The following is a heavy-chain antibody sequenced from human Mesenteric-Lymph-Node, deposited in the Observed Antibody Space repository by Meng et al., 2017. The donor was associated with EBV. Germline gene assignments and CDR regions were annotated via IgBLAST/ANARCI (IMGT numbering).Heavy chain of an antibody. D-gene: IGHD2-15*01. V-gene: IGHV1-2*06. CDR3: ARGSWSDPVGLDL. CDR2: INPYSGGT. J-gene: IGHJ2*01. Sequence: QLVQSGCEVKKPGATVKVSCKASGYRFIAYNIHWVRQAPGQGLEWMGRINPYSGGTNYAQKFQGRVTMTSDTSISTAYLELSRLRSDDTAVYYCARGSWSDPVGLDLWGRGTLVTVSS. CDR1: GYRFIAYN.